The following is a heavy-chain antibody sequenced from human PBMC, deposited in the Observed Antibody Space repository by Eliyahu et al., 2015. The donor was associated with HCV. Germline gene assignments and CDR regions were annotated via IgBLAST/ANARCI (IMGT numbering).Heavy chain of an antibody. J-gene: IGHJ6*04. D-gene: IGHD3-16*02. Sequence: QVQLQESGPGLVKPSETLSLTCTVSGGSIXSYYWXWIRQPAGKGLEWIGRIYTSGSTNYNPSLKSRVTMSVDTSKNQFSLKLSSVTAADTAVYYCAGRMYYDYIWGSYRHYGMDVWGKGTTVTVSS. V-gene: IGHV4-4*07. CDR3: AGRMYYDYIWGSYRHYGMDV. CDR1: GGSIXSYY. CDR2: IYTSGST.